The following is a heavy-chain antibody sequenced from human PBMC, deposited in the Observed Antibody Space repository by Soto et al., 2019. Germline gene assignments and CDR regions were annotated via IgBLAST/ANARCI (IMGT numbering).Heavy chain of an antibody. CDR3: ARLWFGELLPFLDY. V-gene: IGHV3-21*01. Sequence: EVQLVESGGGLVKPGGSLRLSCAASGFTFSSYSMNWVRQAPGKGLEWVSSISSSSSYIYYADSVKGRFTISRDNAKNSLYLQMNSLRAEDTAVYYWARLWFGELLPFLDYWGQGTLVTVSS. J-gene: IGHJ4*02. D-gene: IGHD3-10*01. CDR1: GFTFSSYS. CDR2: ISSSSSYI.